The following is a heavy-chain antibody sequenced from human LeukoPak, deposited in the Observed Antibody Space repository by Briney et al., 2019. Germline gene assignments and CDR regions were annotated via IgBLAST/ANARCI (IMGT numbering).Heavy chain of an antibody. V-gene: IGHV4-59*01. CDR3: ARHVAGIDY. J-gene: IGHJ4*02. CDR1: GGSIRNYY. Sequence: SETLSRTCTVAGGSIRNYYWSWIRQPPGKELEWIGYIDYSGSTNYNPSLKSRVTISVDTSKNQFSLKLSSVTAADTAVYYCARHVAGIDYWGQGTLVTVSS. D-gene: IGHD6-13*01. CDR2: IDYSGST.